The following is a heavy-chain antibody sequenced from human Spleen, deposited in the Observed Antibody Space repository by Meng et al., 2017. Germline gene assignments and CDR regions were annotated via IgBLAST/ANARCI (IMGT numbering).Heavy chain of an antibody. Sequence: QVQLVQSGAEVKEPGASVKVSCKASGYTFTAYYMHWVRQAPGQGLEWMAWLGAHPGDTSHAPKFVGRVTVTADTATATAYMELRSLRSDDTAVYYCARAFTYDSSGIDYWGQGTLVTVSS. CDR1: GYTFTAYY. CDR3: ARAFTYDSSGIDY. V-gene: IGHV1-2*02. D-gene: IGHD3-22*01. J-gene: IGHJ4*02. CDR2: LGAHPGDT.